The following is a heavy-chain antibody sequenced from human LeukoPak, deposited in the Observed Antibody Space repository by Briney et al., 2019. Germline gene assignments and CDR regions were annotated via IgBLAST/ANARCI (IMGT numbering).Heavy chain of an antibody. V-gene: IGHV3-23*01. Sequence: GRSLRLSCAASGFTFSSYAMNWVRQAPGKGLEWVSGISGSGDSTYYADSVKGRFTISRDNSKNTLYLQMNSLRAEDTAVYYCARGLYYYESSGVSFAAFDIWGQGTMVTVSP. CDR2: ISGSGDST. CDR1: GFTFSSYA. D-gene: IGHD3-22*01. CDR3: ARGLYYYESSGVSFAAFDI. J-gene: IGHJ3*02.